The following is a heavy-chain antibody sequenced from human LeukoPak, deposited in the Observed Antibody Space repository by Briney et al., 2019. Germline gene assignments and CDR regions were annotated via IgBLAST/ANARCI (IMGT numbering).Heavy chain of an antibody. CDR1: GGSFSGYY. CDR3: ARAGAVVVAAKHYYYGMDV. V-gene: IGHV4-34*01. D-gene: IGHD2-15*01. J-gene: IGHJ6*04. CDR2: INHSGST. Sequence: SETLSLTCAVYGGSFSGYYWSWIRQPPEKGLEWIGEINHSGSTNYNPSLKSRVTISVDTSKNQFSLKLSSVTAADTAVYYCARAGAVVVAAKHYYYGMDVWGKGTTVTVSS.